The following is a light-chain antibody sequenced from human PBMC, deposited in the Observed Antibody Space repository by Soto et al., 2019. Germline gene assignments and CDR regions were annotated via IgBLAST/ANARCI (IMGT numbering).Light chain of an antibody. V-gene: IGKV3-11*01. CDR1: PIVSSY. CDR2: DAS. J-gene: IGKJ1*01. CDR3: QQRSYWPSWT. Sequence: EIVLPQSPATLSLSPGERATLSCRASPIVSSYLAWYQQNPGQAPRLLIYDASNRATGIPARFSGSGSGTEFTLTISSLQSEDLAVYYCQQRSYWPSWTFVQGTKVDIK.